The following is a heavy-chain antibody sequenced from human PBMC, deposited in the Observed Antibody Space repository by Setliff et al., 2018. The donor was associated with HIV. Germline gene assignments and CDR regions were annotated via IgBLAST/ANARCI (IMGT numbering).Heavy chain of an antibody. CDR1: GGYMSGYY. CDR3: ASARIPTGGTSTSLDY. D-gene: IGHD1-1*01. J-gene: IGHJ4*02. Sequence: ETLSLTCTVSGGYMSGYYWSWVRQVPGKGLEWVSAIDPSGSRVAYADSVKGRFTISRDDSKNTLFLQLNSLRPEDTAVYYCASARIPTGGTSTSLDYWGQGALVTVSS. CDR2: IDPSGSRV. V-gene: IGHV3-66*02.